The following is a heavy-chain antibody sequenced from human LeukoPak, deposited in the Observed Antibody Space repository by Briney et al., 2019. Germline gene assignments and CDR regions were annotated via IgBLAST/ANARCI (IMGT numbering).Heavy chain of an antibody. CDR1: GFTFSSYS. CDR3: AGSDILTGYYFDY. Sequence: PGGSLRLSCAASGFTFSSYSMNWVRQAPGKGLEWVSYISSSSSTIYYADSVKGRFTISRDNAKNSLYLQMNSLRAEDTAVYYCAGSDILTGYYFDYWGQGTLVTVSS. D-gene: IGHD3-9*01. J-gene: IGHJ4*02. V-gene: IGHV3-48*04. CDR2: ISSSSSTI.